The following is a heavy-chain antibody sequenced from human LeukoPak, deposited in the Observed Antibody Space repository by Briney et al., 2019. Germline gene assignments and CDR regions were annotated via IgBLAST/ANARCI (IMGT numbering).Heavy chain of an antibody. V-gene: IGHV3-30*02. CDR1: GFTISSYG. J-gene: IGHJ5*02. D-gene: IGHD3-10*01. CDR2: IRYDGSNK. CDR3: AKVWFGENHFDP. Sequence: PGGALRVSCAASGFTISSYGMHWVRQAPGKGLEWVAFIRYDGSNKYYADSVKGRFTISRDNSKNTLYLQMNSLRAEDTAVYYCAKVWFGENHFDPWGQGTLVTVSS.